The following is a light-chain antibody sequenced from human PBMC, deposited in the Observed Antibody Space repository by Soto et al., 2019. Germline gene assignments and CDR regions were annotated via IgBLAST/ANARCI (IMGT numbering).Light chain of an antibody. V-gene: IGKV1-13*02. J-gene: IGKJ5*01. CDR1: QDIRGA. Sequence: AIQVTQSPSSLSASVGDRVTMTCRASQDIRGALAWYQQKSGKPPNLLIYDVSTLEGGVPSRFSGSGSGTEFTLTISSLQPEDLGTYYCQQFNSYPIAFDHGTRLEIK. CDR3: QQFNSYPIA. CDR2: DVS.